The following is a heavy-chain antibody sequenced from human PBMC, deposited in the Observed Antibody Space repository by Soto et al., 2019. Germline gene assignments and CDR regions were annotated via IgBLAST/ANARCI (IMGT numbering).Heavy chain of an antibody. D-gene: IGHD5-18*01. CDR1: GASVAGGSYY. Sequence: QVQLRESGPGLVKPSQTLSLTCSVSGASVAGGSYYWSWVRQPPGKGLEWIGYIPSRGRPFYNPSLTGRGSISGFTSKDQNGQQFTSVSYAATGVYVGDRDTYRGYNFGAWGEGSVDDVSS. CDR2: IPSRGRP. V-gene: IGHV4-30-4*01. CDR3: DRDTYRGYNFGA. J-gene: IGHJ5*02.